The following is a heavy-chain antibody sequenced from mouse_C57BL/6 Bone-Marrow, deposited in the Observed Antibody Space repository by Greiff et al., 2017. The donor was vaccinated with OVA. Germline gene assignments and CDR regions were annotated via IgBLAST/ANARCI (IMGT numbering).Heavy chain of an antibody. V-gene: IGHV1-5*01. J-gene: IGHJ1*03. D-gene: IGHD2-5*01. CDR2: IYPGNSDT. CDR1: GYTFTSYW. CDR3: TRDHYSNSLEDFDV. Sequence: EVQRVESGTVLARPGASVKMSCKTSGYTFTSYWMHWVKQRPGQGLEWIGAIYPGNSDTSYNQKFKGKAKLTAVTSVSTAYMELSSLTNEDSAVYYCTRDHYSNSLEDFDVWGTGTTVTVSS.